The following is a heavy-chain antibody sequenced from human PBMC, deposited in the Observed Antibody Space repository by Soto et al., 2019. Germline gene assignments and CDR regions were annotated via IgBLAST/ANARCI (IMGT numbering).Heavy chain of an antibody. CDR1: GYTFTGYF. CDR2: INPYSGGA. D-gene: IGHD3-10*01. Sequence: ASVKVSCKSSGYTFTGYFMHWVRQAPGQGLEWMGWINPYSGGADYAQSFQGRVTMTRDTSISTVYMELSRLRFDDTAVYYCARVIRGAYYNSPLDTWGQGTVVTVSS. J-gene: IGHJ5*02. V-gene: IGHV1-2*02. CDR3: ARVIRGAYYNSPLDT.